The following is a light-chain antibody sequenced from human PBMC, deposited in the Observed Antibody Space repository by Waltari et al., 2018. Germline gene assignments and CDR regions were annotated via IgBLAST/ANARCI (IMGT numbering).Light chain of an antibody. Sequence: HSALTQPASVCGSPGQSITISCKGTSSDLGTYNLVSWYQQHPGRAPKVIIYDVTKRPSGVSNRFSGSKSGYTASLTVSGLQTEDESDYYCCSYAGDSLWVFGGGTKLTVL. CDR2: DVT. CDR3: CSYAGDSLWV. V-gene: IGLV2-23*02. CDR1: SSDLGTYNL. J-gene: IGLJ3*02.